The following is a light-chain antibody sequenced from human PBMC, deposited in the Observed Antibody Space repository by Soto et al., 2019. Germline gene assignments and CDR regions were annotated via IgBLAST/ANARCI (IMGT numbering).Light chain of an antibody. CDR2: EVS. V-gene: IGLV2-14*01. Sequence: QSALTQPASVSGPPGQSITISCSGSSSDVGGYDYVSWYQQHPGKAPKLIIYEVSNRPSGISSRFSGSRSGNTASLTISGLQSEDEGDYYCSAYTARSTLVFGGGTKLTVL. J-gene: IGLJ3*02. CDR1: SSDVGGYDY. CDR3: SAYTARSTLV.